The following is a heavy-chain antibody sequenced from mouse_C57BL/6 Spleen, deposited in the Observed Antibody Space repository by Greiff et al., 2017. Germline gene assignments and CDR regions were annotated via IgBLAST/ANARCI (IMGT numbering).Heavy chain of an antibody. CDR2: INPNNGGT. D-gene: IGHD6-1*01. CDR3: ARGPCPTAY. CDR1: GYTFTDYY. V-gene: IGHV1-26*01. J-gene: IGHJ3*01. Sequence: EVQLQQSGPELVKPGASVKISCKASGYTFTDYYMNWVKQSPGQSLEWIGDINPNNGGTSYNQKFKGTATLTVDKSSSTAFMELRSRTSEDSAVYYCARGPCPTAYWGQGTLVTVAA.